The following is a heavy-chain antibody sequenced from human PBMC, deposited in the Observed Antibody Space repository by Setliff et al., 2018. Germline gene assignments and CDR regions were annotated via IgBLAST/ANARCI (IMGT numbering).Heavy chain of an antibody. CDR2: IYYSGST. V-gene: IGHV4-31*03. Sequence: SETLSLTCTVSGGSISSGGYYWSWIRQHPGKGLEWIGYIYYSGSTYYNPSLKSRVTISVDTSKNQFSLKLNSVTAADTAVYYCARGRRIYYYYGMDVWGQGTTVTVSS. CDR3: ARGRRIYYYYGMDV. CDR1: GGSISSGGYY. J-gene: IGHJ6*02.